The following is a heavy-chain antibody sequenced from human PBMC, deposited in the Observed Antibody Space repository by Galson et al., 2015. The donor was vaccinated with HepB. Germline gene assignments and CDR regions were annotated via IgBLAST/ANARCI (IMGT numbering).Heavy chain of an antibody. Sequence: SETLSLTCAVYGGSFSGYYWSWIRQSPGKGLEWIGEINQSGSTNHNPSLKSRVTISVDTSKNQFSLKLSSVTAADTAVYYCARSRDVVRGVIGGPPGYWGQGTLVTVSS. CDR2: INQSGST. CDR1: GGSFSGYY. V-gene: IGHV4-34*01. J-gene: IGHJ4*02. D-gene: IGHD3-10*01. CDR3: ARSRDVVRGVIGGPPGY.